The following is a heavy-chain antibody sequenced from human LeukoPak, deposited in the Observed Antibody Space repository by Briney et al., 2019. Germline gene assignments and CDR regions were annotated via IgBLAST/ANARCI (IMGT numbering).Heavy chain of an antibody. CDR1: GFTFSSYA. D-gene: IGHD3-9*01. J-gene: IGHJ5*02. CDR3: AKDPYYDILTGFRNWFDP. CDR2: ISGSGGST. Sequence: PGGSLRLSCAASGFTFSSYAMSWVRQAPGKGLEWVSAISGSGGSTYYADSVKGRFTISRDNSKNTLYLQMNSLRAEDTAVYYCAKDPYYDILTGFRNWFDPWGQGTLVTVSS. V-gene: IGHV3-23*01.